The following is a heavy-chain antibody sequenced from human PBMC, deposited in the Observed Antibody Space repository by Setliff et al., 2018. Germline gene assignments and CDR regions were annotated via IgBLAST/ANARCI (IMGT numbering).Heavy chain of an antibody. D-gene: IGHD1-26*01. V-gene: IGHV4-4*07. CDR2: ICSSENTIGRICRGSNT. CDR3: SRTSWDGATYMDV. CDR1: GGSMTSYY. Sequence: SETLSLTCTVSGGSMTSYYWSWIRQPAGKGLEWIGRICSSENTIGRICRGSNTHYNPSLQSRVTISLDTSTNQFPLRLSSFTAAGPAVYYFSRTSWDGATYMDVWGKGTTVTVSS. J-gene: IGHJ6*03.